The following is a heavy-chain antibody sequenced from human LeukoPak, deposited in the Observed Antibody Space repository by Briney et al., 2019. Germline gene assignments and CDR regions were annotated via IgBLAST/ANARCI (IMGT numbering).Heavy chain of an antibody. Sequence: PSETLSLTCAVSGYSISSGYYWGWIQQPPGKGLEWIGSIYHSGSTYYNPSLKSRVTISVDTSKNQFSLKLSSVTAADTAVYYCARRDSSGCNDYWGQGTLVTVSS. CDR1: GYSISSGYY. J-gene: IGHJ4*02. V-gene: IGHV4-38-2*01. CDR3: ARRDSSGCNDY. CDR2: IYHSGST. D-gene: IGHD6-19*01.